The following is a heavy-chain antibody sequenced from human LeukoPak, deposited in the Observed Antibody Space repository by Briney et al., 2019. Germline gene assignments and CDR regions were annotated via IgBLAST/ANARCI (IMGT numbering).Heavy chain of an antibody. Sequence: ASVKVSCKASGYTFTSYAFSWVRQAPGQGLEWMGWISAYNGNTKYAQNLQGRVTMTTDTSTSTAYMELRSLRSDDTAVYYCARVLAHISWTGYYLDYWGQGTLVTVSS. D-gene: IGHD3/OR15-3a*01. CDR1: GYTFTSYA. V-gene: IGHV1-18*01. CDR2: ISAYNGNT. J-gene: IGHJ4*02. CDR3: ARVLAHISWTGYYLDY.